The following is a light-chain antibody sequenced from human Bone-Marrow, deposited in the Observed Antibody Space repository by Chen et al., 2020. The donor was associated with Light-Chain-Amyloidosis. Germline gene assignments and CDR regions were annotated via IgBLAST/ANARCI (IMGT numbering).Light chain of an antibody. CDR3: QSADSSGTYEVI. J-gene: IGLJ2*01. CDR2: RDT. V-gene: IGLV3-25*03. Sequence: SYELTQPPSVSMSPGQTARITCSGDDLPTKYAYWYQQKPGQAPVLVIHRDTERPSGISERFSGSSSGTTATLTISGVQAEDEAHYHCQSADSSGTYEVIFGGGTKLTVL. CDR1: DLPTKY.